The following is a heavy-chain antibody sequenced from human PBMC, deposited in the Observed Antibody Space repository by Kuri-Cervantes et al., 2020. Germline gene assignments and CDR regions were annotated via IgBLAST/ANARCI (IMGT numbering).Heavy chain of an antibody. CDR1: GGSFSGYY. CDR3: ARGGRGDYDFWSGYYYYYYGMDV. D-gene: IGHD3-3*01. J-gene: IGHJ6*02. CDR2: INHSGST. V-gene: IGHV4-34*09. Sequence: LRLSCAVYGGSFSGYYWSWIRQPPGKGLEWIGEINHSGSTNYNPSLKSRVTISVDTSKNQFSLKLSSVTAADTAVYYCARGGRGDYDFWSGYYYYYYGMDVWGQGTTVTVSS.